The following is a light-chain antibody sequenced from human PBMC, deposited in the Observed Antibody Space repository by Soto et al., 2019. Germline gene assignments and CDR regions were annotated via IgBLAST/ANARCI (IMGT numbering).Light chain of an antibody. Sequence: EIVLTQSPGTLSLSPGERATLSCRASQSVSSSYLAWYQHHPGQAPRLLIYDASSRATGIPDRFSGSGSGTDFTLTISGLDPEDFAVYYCQQYGSSPMTFGQGTNVDIK. CDR2: DAS. CDR1: QSVSSSY. J-gene: IGKJ1*01. V-gene: IGKV3-20*01. CDR3: QQYGSSPMT.